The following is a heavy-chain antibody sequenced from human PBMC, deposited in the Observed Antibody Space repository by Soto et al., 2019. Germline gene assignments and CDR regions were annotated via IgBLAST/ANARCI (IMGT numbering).Heavy chain of an antibody. V-gene: IGHV1-69*01. CDR3: ARSQGSSTSLEIYYYYYFGMDV. J-gene: IGHJ6*02. D-gene: IGHD2-2*01. CDR1: GGTFSSYA. Sequence: QVQLVQSGAEVKKPGSSVKVSCKASGGTFSSYAISWVRPATGQGLEWIGGISPICETTNNAQKCQGRVTITADESKSTAYMEVSSLRSEETAVYYCARSQGSSTSLEIYYYYYFGMDVWGEGATVTVS. CDR2: ISPICETT.